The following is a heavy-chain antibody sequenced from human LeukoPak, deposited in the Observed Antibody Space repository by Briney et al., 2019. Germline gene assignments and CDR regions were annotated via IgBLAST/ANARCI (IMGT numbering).Heavy chain of an antibody. CDR1: GYTFTRYD. CDR2: MNPNSGNT. CDR3: ARIRYYGDYGYFDY. D-gene: IGHD4-17*01. Sequence: ASVKVSCKASGYTFTRYDINWVRQATGQGLEWMGWMNPNSGNTGYAQKFQGRVTITRNTSISTAYMELSSLRSEDTAVYYCARIRYYGDYGYFDYWGQGTLVTVSS. J-gene: IGHJ4*02. V-gene: IGHV1-8*03.